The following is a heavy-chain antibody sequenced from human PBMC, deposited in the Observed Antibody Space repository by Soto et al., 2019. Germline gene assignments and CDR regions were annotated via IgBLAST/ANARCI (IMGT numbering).Heavy chain of an antibody. D-gene: IGHD5-18*01. V-gene: IGHV2-5*02. J-gene: IGHJ4*02. CDR2: IYWDDDK. Sequence: QITLKESGPTLVKPTQTLTLTCTFSGFSLSTNAVGVGWIRQPPGKALEWLALIYWDDDKRYSPSLKSRLTITKDPSKKQVVLTMTNMDPLDTATYYCAPGYSYAHYFVSWGQGTLVTVSS. CDR1: GFSLSTNAVG. CDR3: APGYSYAHYFVS.